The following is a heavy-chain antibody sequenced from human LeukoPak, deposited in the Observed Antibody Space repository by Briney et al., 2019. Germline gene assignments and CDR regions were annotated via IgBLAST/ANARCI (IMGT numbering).Heavy chain of an antibody. Sequence: SETLSLTCTVSGGSIHRYWAWIRQPAGQGLEWIGRISGSGTITYNPALQSRLTISIDTSKNQFSLKLMSVTAADTAVYYCARGRYDSSRGATDYWGQGTLVTVSS. CDR3: ARGRYDSSRGATDY. J-gene: IGHJ4*02. D-gene: IGHD3-22*01. CDR2: ISGSGTI. CDR1: GGSIHRY. V-gene: IGHV4-4*07.